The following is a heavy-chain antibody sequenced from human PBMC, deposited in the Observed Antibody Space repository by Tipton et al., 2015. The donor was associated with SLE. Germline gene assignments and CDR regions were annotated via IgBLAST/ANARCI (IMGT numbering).Heavy chain of an antibody. CDR3: ARGYYGSGSFDY. Sequence: LRLSCAVYGGSFSGYYWSWIRQPPGKGLEWIGEINHSGSTNYNPSLKSRVTISIDTSKNQFSLKLSSVTAADTAVYYCARGYYGSGSFDYWGQGTLVTVSS. CDR2: INHSGST. J-gene: IGHJ4*02. CDR1: GGSFSGYY. D-gene: IGHD3-10*01. V-gene: IGHV4-34*01.